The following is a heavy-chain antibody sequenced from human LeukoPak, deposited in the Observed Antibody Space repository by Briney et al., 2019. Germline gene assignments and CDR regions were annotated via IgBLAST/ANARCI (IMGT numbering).Heavy chain of an antibody. D-gene: IGHD4-11*01. CDR2: HSHSGST. Sequence: SETLSLTCTVSGASINRDTYYWRSIRQPPGKGLEWIGTHSHSGSTYYNPSLKSRVTISVDTSKNQISMKLSSVTAADTALFYCAREGGLQHHFDYWGQGTLVTVSS. J-gene: IGHJ4*02. V-gene: IGHV4-39*07. CDR3: AREGGLQHHFDY. CDR1: GASINRDTYY.